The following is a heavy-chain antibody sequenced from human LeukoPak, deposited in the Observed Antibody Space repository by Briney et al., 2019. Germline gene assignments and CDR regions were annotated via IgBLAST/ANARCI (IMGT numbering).Heavy chain of an antibody. J-gene: IGHJ6*02. CDR2: ISGSGGST. V-gene: IGHV3-23*01. D-gene: IGHD6-19*01. CDR1: GFTFSSYA. Sequence: GGSLRLSCAASGFTFSSYAMSWVRQAPGKGLEWVSAISGSGGSTDYAAPVKGRFTISRDDSKNTLYLQMNSLKTEDTAVYYCTTEAYSSGWSGKKNYYYYGMDVWGQGTTVTVSS. CDR3: TTEAYSSGWSGKKNYYYYGMDV.